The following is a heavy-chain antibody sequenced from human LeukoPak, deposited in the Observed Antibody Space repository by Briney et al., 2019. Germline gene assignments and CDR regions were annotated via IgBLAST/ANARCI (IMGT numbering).Heavy chain of an antibody. CDR1: GFTFTNYG. J-gene: IGHJ4*02. D-gene: IGHD2-2*01. Sequence: GGSLRPSCAASGFTFTNYGMSWVRQAPGKGLEWVSAIGGSGGSTYYADSVKGRFTISRDNAKNMLYLQMNSLRAEDTAVYYCAKDGYQLLHFDYWGQGTLVTVSS. CDR2: IGGSGGST. V-gene: IGHV3-23*01. CDR3: AKDGYQLLHFDY.